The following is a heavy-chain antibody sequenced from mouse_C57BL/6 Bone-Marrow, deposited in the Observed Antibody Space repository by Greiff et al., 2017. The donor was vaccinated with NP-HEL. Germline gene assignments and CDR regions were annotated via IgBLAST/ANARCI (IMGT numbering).Heavy chain of an antibody. J-gene: IGHJ2*01. Sequence: VQLQQPGAELVKPGASVKMSCKASGYTFTSYWITWVKQRPGQGLEWIGDIYPGSGSTNYNEKFKSKATLTVDTSSSTAYMQLSSLTSEDSAVYYCARKGGNYDYDEGGNYWGQGTTLTVSS. V-gene: IGHV1-55*01. D-gene: IGHD2-4*01. CDR2: IYPGSGST. CDR3: ARKGGNYDYDEGGNY. CDR1: GYTFTSYW.